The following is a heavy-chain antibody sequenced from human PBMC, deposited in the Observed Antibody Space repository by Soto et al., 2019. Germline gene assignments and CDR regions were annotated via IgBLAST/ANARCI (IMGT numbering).Heavy chain of an antibody. CDR1: GGSVRCGYYY. Sequence: SETLSLTCTVSGGSVRCGYYYWSWIRQPPGKGLEWIGYIDYSGSTNYNPSLKSRVTMSIDTSKNQFSLKLSSVTAADTAVYYCAMIXQKDGSLLSNYYYGMDVWGQGTTVTVSS. CDR2: IDYSGST. V-gene: IGHV4-61*01. J-gene: IGHJ6*02. D-gene: IGHD3-10*01. CDR3: AMIXQKDGSLLSNYYYGMDV.